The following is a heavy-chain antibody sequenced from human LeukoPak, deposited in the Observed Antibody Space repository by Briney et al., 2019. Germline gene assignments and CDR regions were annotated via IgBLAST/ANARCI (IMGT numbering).Heavy chain of an antibody. J-gene: IGHJ4*02. CDR1: GFRVSATY. CDR3: ARGRGFICDY. Sequence: GGSLRLSCAASGFRVSATYMSWFRQAPEKALEWVSIINIAGDTYYADSVKGRFNISRDSSKNTLYRQMDSLRTEDTAVYYCARGRGFICDYWGQGTVVTVSS. D-gene: IGHD3-3*02. V-gene: IGHV3-53*01. CDR2: INIAGDT.